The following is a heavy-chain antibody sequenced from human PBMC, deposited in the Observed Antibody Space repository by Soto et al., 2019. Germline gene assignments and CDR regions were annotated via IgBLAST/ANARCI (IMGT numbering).Heavy chain of an antibody. Sequence: QVQLVQSGAEVKKPGASVKVSCKASGYTFTSYYMHWVRQAPGQGLEWMGIINPSGGSTSYAQKFQGRITTTRDTSTSTVYMELSRLRSEDTAVYYCARDGCSGGSCYFYGMDVWGQGTTVTVSS. V-gene: IGHV1-46*01. CDR3: ARDGCSGGSCYFYGMDV. D-gene: IGHD2-15*01. J-gene: IGHJ6*02. CDR1: GYTFTSYY. CDR2: INPSGGST.